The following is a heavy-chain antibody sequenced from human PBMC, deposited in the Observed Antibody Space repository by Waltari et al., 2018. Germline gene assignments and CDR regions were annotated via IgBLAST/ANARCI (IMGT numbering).Heavy chain of an antibody. CDR3: ARDQAYYDILTGYYSGDAFDI. CDR1: GYTFTGYY. J-gene: IGHJ3*02. CDR2: INPNSGGT. Sequence: QVQLVQSGAEVKKPGASVKVSCKASGYTFTGYYMHWVRQAPGQGLEWMGRINPNSGGTNYAQKFQGRVTMTRDTSISTAYMELSRLRSDDTAVDYCARDQAYYDILTGYYSGDAFDIWGQGTMVTVSS. D-gene: IGHD3-9*01. V-gene: IGHV1-2*06.